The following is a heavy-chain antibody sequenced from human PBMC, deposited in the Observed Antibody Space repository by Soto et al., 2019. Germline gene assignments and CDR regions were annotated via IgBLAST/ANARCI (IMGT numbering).Heavy chain of an antibody. CDR2: MNPNSGNT. CDR3: ARGVHSSGWNDY. CDR1: GYTFTSYD. Sequence: ASVKVSCKASGYTFTSYDINWVRQATGQGLEWMGWMNPNSGNTGYAQKFQGRVTITADESTSTAYMELSSLRSEDTAVYYCARGVHSSGWNDYWGQGTLVTVSS. D-gene: IGHD6-19*01. J-gene: IGHJ4*02. V-gene: IGHV1-8*01.